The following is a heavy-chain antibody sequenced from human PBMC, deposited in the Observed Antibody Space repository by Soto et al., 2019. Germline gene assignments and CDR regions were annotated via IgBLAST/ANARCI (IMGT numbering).Heavy chain of an antibody. Sequence: PSETLSLTCKVSGASVSSGSYYWSWIRQPPGKGLEWIGYIYYTGTSDYNPSLKSRVTISIDTSKNQISLNLNSVTAADTAVYYGAGALSTNEGWFDPWGQGRLFTVSS. D-gene: IGHD2-8*01. J-gene: IGHJ5*02. CDR1: GASVSSGSYY. V-gene: IGHV4-61*01. CDR2: IYYTGTS. CDR3: AGALSTNEGWFDP.